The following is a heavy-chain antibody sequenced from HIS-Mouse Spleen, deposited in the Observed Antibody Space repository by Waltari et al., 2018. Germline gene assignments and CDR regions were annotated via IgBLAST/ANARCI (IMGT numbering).Heavy chain of an antibody. D-gene: IGHD5-12*01. V-gene: IGHV3-7*01. Sequence: EVQLVESGGGLVQPGGSLRLSCAASGFTFSSYGMSWVRQDPGKGVEGVGNIKQDVSEKYYVDSVKGRFTISRDNAKNSLYLQMNSLRAEDTAVYYCARERRGPGWFDPWGQGTLVTVSS. CDR1: GFTFSSYG. J-gene: IGHJ5*02. CDR3: ARERRGPGWFDP. CDR2: IKQDVSEK.